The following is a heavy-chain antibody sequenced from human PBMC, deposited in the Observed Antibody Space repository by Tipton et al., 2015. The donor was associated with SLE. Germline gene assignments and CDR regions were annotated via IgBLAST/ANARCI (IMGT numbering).Heavy chain of an antibody. CDR1: GYTFTSFD. D-gene: IGHD1-26*01. V-gene: IGHV1-8*01. CDR2: MNPNSGDT. J-gene: IGHJ5*01. Sequence: QVQLVQSGAEVKKPGASVKVSCKASGYTFTSFDVNWVRQATGQGLEWMGRMNPNSGDTGYAQKFQGRVTMTRDTSISTAYMELSSLTFEDTAMYYCASSSGYASWGQGTLVTVSS. CDR3: ASSSGYAS.